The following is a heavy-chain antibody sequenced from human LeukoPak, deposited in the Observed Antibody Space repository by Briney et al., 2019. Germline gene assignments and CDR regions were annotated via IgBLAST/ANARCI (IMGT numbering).Heavy chain of an antibody. J-gene: IGHJ4*02. D-gene: IGHD6-13*01. CDR1: GVSISSYY. V-gene: IGHV4-59*01. Sequence: SETLSLTCTVSGVSISSYYWSWIRQPPGKGLEWIGYIYYSGSTNYNPSLKSRVTISVDTSKNQFSLKLSSVTAADTAVYYCARVSLAAAGTPLFGYWGQGTLVTVSS. CDR2: IYYSGST. CDR3: ARVSLAAAGTPLFGY.